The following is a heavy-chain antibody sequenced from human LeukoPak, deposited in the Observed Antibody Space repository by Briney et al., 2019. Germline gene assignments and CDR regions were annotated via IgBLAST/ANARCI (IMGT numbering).Heavy chain of an antibody. Sequence: GGSLRLSCVASGFTVSSNYMSWVRQAPGKGLEWVSVIYSAGNTYYADSVKGRFTISRHNSENTLYLHMNSLRVEDTAVYFCARGGTLGYSSGRIDYWGQGTLVTVSS. CDR3: ARGGTLGYSSGRIDY. V-gene: IGHV3-53*04. CDR1: GFTVSSNY. CDR2: IYSAGNT. D-gene: IGHD6-19*01. J-gene: IGHJ4*02.